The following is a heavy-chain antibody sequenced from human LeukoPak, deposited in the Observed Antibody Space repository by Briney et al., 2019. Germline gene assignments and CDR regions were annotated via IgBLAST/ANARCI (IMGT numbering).Heavy chain of an antibody. Sequence: GYLRRYFAGYGFTFCDWYMIRILHAPGQGLEWGSYISSSGSTVYHADSVKGRFTISRDNAKNTLYIQMNSLKAEDTAVYYCAREHVTMSEMDVWGQGTTVTVSS. V-gene: IGHV3-11*01. J-gene: IGHJ6*02. CDR2: ISSSGSTV. CDR3: AREHVTMSEMDV. D-gene: IGHD3-10*02. CDR1: GFTFCDWY.